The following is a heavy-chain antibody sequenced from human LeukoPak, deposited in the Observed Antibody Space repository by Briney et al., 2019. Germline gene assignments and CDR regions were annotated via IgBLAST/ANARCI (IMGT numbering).Heavy chain of an antibody. D-gene: IGHD3-22*01. CDR2: IFPADSDT. CDR3: ARHGGRSGYQIAFDI. CDR1: GYNFTNSW. V-gene: IGHV5-51*01. J-gene: IGHJ3*02. Sequence: GESLKISCKGSGYNFTNSWVAWVRQMPGKGLEWMGIIFPADSDTTYSPSFQGQVTISAGKSIDTAYLQWSTLKASDTAMYYCARHGGRSGYQIAFDIWGQGTLVTVSS.